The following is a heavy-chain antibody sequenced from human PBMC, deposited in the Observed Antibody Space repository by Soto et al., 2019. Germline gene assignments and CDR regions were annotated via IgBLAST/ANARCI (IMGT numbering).Heavy chain of an antibody. J-gene: IGHJ6*02. Sequence: GGSLRLSCAASGFTSSSYAMSWVRQAPGKGLEWVSAISGSGGSTYYADSVKGRFTISRDNSKNTLYLQMNSLRAEDTAVYYCAKDVRRYFDWFYGMDVWGQGTTVTVSS. D-gene: IGHD3-9*01. CDR2: ISGSGGST. V-gene: IGHV3-23*01. CDR3: AKDVRRYFDWFYGMDV. CDR1: GFTSSSYA.